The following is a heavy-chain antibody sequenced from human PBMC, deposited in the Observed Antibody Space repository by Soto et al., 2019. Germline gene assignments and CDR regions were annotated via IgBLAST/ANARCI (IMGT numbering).Heavy chain of an antibody. Sequence: SETLSLTCTVSGGSLSSSSYYWGWLRQPPGKGLEGIGSIYYSGSTYYNPSLKSRVTISVDTAKNQFSLKLCFVTAADTAVYYCARRVEVALRLSSFDYWGQGTLVTVSS. V-gene: IGHV4-39*07. J-gene: IGHJ4*02. CDR3: ARRVEVALRLSSFDY. CDR1: GGSLSSSSYY. CDR2: IYYSGST. D-gene: IGHD6-19*01.